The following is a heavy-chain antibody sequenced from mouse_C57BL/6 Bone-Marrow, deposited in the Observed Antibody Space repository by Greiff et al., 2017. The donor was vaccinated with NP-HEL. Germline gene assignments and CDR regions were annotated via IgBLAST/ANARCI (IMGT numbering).Heavy chain of an antibody. J-gene: IGHJ3*01. CDR3: ARDRGYYSNYAAY. V-gene: IGHV5-4*01. CDR2: ISDGGSYT. Sequence: EVKLVESGGGLVKPGGSLKLSCAASGFTFSSYAMSWVRQTPEKRLEWVATISDGGSYTYYPDNVKGRFTISRDNAKNNLYLQMSHLKSEDTAMYYCARDRGYYSNYAAYWGQGTLVTVSA. D-gene: IGHD2-5*01. CDR1: GFTFSSYA.